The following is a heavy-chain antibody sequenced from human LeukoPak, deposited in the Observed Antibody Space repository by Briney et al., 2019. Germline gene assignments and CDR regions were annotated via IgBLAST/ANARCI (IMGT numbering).Heavy chain of an antibody. J-gene: IGHJ4*02. CDR1: GFTFSSYS. V-gene: IGHV3-21*01. Sequence: GGSLRLSCAASGFTFSSYSMNWVRQAPGKRLEWVSSISSSSSYIYYADSVKGRFTISRDNAKNSLYLQMNSLRAEDTAVYYCAMDCGSGSYDYWGQGTLVTVSS. D-gene: IGHD3-10*01. CDR2: ISSSSSYI. CDR3: AMDCGSGSYDY.